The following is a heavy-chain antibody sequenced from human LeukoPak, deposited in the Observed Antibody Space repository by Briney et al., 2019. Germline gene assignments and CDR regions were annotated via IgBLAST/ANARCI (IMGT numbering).Heavy chain of an antibody. D-gene: IGHD3-9*01. CDR2: INPSGGST. V-gene: IGHV1-46*01. CDR3: AREQTYDILTGYFDY. Sequence: ASVKVSCKASGYTFTSYYMHWVRQAPGQGLEWMGIINPSGGSTSYAQKFQGRVTMTRDTSTSTVYMELSSLRSEDTAVYYCAREQTYDILTGYFDYWGQGTLVTVSS. CDR1: GYTFTSYY. J-gene: IGHJ4*02.